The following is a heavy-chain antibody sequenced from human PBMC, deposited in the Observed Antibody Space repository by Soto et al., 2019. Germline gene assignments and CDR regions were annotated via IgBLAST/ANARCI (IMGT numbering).Heavy chain of an antibody. V-gene: IGHV3-21*01. CDR2: ITSSSSYI. CDR3: ASHPRDSSGYWYYFDY. Sequence: GGFLRLSCAACGFTFSSYSMNWVRQAPGKGLEWVSSITSSSSYIYYADSVKGRFTISRDNAKNSLYLQMNSLRAEDTAVYYCASHPRDSSGYWYYFDYWGQGTLVTVSS. J-gene: IGHJ4*02. D-gene: IGHD3-22*01. CDR1: GFTFSSYS.